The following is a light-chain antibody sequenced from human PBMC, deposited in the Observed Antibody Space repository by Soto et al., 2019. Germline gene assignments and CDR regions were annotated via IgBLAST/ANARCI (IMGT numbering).Light chain of an antibody. CDR1: TSNIGSNT. CDR2: SND. Sequence: QAVVTQPPSASGTPGQRVTISCSGTTSNIGSNTVSWYHHLPGTAPKLLICSNDQRPSGVPDRFSGSKSGTSASLAISGLQSEDEADYYCAIWDLTLSAWVFGGGTKLTVL. V-gene: IGLV1-44*01. J-gene: IGLJ3*02. CDR3: AIWDLTLSAWV.